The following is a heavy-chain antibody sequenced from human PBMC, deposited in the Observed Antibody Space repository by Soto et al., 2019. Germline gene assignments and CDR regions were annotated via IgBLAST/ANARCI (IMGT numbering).Heavy chain of an antibody. D-gene: IGHD3-10*01. CDR3: ASPLWLGEFLFGY. V-gene: IGHV1-3*01. J-gene: IGHJ4*02. Sequence: KFQGRVSITRDTSASTTYMELSSLRSEDTAVYYCASPLWLGEFLFGYWGQGTLVTVSS.